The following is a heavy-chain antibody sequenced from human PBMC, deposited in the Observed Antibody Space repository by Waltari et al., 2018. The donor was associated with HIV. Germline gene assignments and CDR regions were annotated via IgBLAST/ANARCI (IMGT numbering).Heavy chain of an antibody. CDR2: INHSGST. CDR3: ARGRVDRSFDY. V-gene: IGHV4-34*01. D-gene: IGHD5-12*01. Sequence: QVQLQQWGAGLLKPSETLSRTCGVYGGSLSGYYWSWIRQPPGKGLEWIGEINHSGSTNYNPSLKSRVTISVDTSKNQFSLKLSSVTAADTAVYYCARGRVDRSFDYWGQGTLVTVSS. CDR1: GGSLSGYY. J-gene: IGHJ4*02.